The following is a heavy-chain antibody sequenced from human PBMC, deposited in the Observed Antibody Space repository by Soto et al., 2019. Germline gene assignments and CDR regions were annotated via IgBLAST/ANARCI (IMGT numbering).Heavy chain of an antibody. Sequence: HPGGSLRLSCAASGFTFSSYAMSLVRQSPGKGLEWVSAISVSGGSTYYADSVKGRFTISRDNSKNTLYLQMNSLRAEDTAVYYCAKDRTATSQPLFDYWGQGTRVTVPQ. J-gene: IGHJ4*02. CDR3: AKDRTATSQPLFDY. CDR1: GFTFSSYA. D-gene: IGHD2-15*01. V-gene: IGHV3-23*01. CDR2: ISVSGGST.